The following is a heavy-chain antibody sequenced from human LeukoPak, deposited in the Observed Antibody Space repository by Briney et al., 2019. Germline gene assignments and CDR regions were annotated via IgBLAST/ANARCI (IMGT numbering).Heavy chain of an antibody. D-gene: IGHD3-22*01. CDR2: IYHSGST. Sequence: SQTLSLTCAVSGGSISSGGYSWSWIRQPPGKGLEWIGYIYHSGSTYYNPSLKSRVTISVDRSKNQFSLKLSSVTAADTAVYYCASLRSGYEYYFDYWGQGTLVTVSS. CDR1: GGSISSGGYS. CDR3: ASLRSGYEYYFDY. V-gene: IGHV4-30-2*01. J-gene: IGHJ4*02.